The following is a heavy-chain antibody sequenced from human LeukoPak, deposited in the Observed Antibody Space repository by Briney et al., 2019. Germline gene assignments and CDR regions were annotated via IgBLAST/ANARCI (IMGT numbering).Heavy chain of an antibody. D-gene: IGHD3-22*01. V-gene: IGHV1-24*01. Sequence: GPSVKVSCKVSGFILSDLSLHWVRQPPGKGLEWMGGFDPEDGETIYSQKFQGRVTMTEDTSTDTAYMELSSLRYEDTAMYYCATVRSYYDTSAYTFDYWGQGTLVTVSS. CDR3: ATVRSYYDTSAYTFDY. CDR2: FDPEDGET. CDR1: GFILSDLS. J-gene: IGHJ4*02.